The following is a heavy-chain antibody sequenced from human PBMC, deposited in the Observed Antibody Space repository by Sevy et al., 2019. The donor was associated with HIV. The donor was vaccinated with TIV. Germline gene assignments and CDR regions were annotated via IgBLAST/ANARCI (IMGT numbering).Heavy chain of an antibody. Sequence: GGSLRLSCAASGFTFSSYGMHWVRQAPGKGLEWVAVISYDGSNKYYADSVKGGFTISRDNSKNTLYLQMNSLRAEDTAVYYCAKDLEDIVVVPAAENYYGMDVWGQGTTVTVSS. J-gene: IGHJ6*02. CDR1: GFTFSSYG. V-gene: IGHV3-30*18. CDR3: AKDLEDIVVVPAAENYYGMDV. D-gene: IGHD2-2*01. CDR2: ISYDGSNK.